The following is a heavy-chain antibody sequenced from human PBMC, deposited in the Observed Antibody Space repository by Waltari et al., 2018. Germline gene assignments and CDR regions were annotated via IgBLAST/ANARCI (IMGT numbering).Heavy chain of an antibody. CDR2: IIPIFGTA. J-gene: IGHJ6*02. Sequence: QVQLVQSGAEVKKPGSSVKVSCKASGGTFSSYALSWVRQAPGQGLEWMGGIIPIFGTANYAQKFQGRVTITADESTSTAYMELSSLRSEDTAVYYCARDKGVAVAGTVYYGMDVWGQGTTVTVSS. CDR1: GGTFSSYA. CDR3: ARDKGVAVAGTVYYGMDV. V-gene: IGHV1-69*01. D-gene: IGHD6-19*01.